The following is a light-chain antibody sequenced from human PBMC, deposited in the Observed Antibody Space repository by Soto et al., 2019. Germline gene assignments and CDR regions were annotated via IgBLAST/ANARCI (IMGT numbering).Light chain of an antibody. J-gene: IGLJ1*01. CDR3: CSYASGSIYV. CDR2: EVG. V-gene: IGLV2-14*01. CDR1: SSDVGAFNY. Sequence: QSALTQPASVSGSPGQSITISCTVTSSDVGAFNYVSWYLQYPGKAPKLMIYEVGNRPSGVSNRFSGSKSGNTASLTISGLQAEDEADYYCCSYASGSIYVFGTGTKLTVL.